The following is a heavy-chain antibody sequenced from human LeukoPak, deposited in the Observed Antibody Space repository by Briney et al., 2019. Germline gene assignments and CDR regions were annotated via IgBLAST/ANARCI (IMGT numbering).Heavy chain of an antibody. CDR1: GGSISSSSYN. CDR3: ARTVAGTNYYYMDV. CDR2: IYYSGST. Sequence: PSETLSLTCTVSGGSISSSSYNWGWIRQPPGKGLEWIGSIYYSGSTYYNPSLKSRVTISVDTSKNQFSLKLSSVTAADTAVYYCARTVAGTNYYYMDVWGKGTTVTVSS. V-gene: IGHV4-39*07. D-gene: IGHD6-19*01. J-gene: IGHJ6*03.